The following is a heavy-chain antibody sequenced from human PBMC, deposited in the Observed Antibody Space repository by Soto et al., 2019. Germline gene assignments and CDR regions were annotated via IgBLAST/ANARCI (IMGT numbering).Heavy chain of an antibody. CDR2: IFYSGGT. CDR3: VRRYGYSFDY. D-gene: IGHD1-1*01. V-gene: IGHV4-59*08. CDR1: GGSISGYY. Sequence: PSETLSLTCSVSGGSISGYYWSWIRQPPGKGLEWIGYIFYSGGTNYNPSLKSRVTISVDTSKNQFSLKLTSVTAADTAVYYCVRRYGYSFDYRGQGTLVTVSS. J-gene: IGHJ4*02.